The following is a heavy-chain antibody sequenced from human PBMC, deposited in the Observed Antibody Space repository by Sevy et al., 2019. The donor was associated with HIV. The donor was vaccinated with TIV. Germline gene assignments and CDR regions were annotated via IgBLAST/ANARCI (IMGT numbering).Heavy chain of an antibody. V-gene: IGHV3-11*01. Sequence: GGSLRLSCAASGFTFSDYYMSWIRQAPGKGLDWVSYISNRGNTIKYADSVKGRFTISRDNAKNSLYLQMNSLRAEVTAVYYCAREMSSSISDLDHWGQGTLVTVSS. CDR3: AREMSSSISDLDH. CDR1: GFTFSDYY. D-gene: IGHD6-19*01. CDR2: ISNRGNTI. J-gene: IGHJ4*02.